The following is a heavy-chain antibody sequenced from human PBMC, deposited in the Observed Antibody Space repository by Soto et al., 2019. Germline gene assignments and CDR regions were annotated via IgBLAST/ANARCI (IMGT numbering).Heavy chain of an antibody. CDR3: AKDLRAYSNTRYLGY. V-gene: IGHV3-23*01. D-gene: IGHD3-16*01. CDR1: GFTFSSYA. Sequence: EVQLLESGGGLVQPGGSLRLSCAASGFTFSSYAMNWVRQAPGKGLEWVSAISGSGGTTYYADSVKGRFTISRDNSKNRLYMQMNSLRVEDTAVYYCAKDLRAYSNTRYLGYWGQGTLVTVSS. J-gene: IGHJ4*02. CDR2: ISGSGGTT.